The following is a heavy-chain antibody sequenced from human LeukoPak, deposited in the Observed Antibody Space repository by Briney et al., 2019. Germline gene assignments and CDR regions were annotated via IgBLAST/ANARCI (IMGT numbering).Heavy chain of an antibody. CDR2: IYYSGST. CDR3: ARHASYYYDSSGYPRMDV. J-gene: IGHJ6*04. D-gene: IGHD3-22*01. CDR1: GGSINSYY. Sequence: PSETLSLTCTVSGGSINSYYWSWIRQPPGKGLEWIGYIYYSGSTNYNPSLKSRVTISVDTSKNQFSLKLSSVTAADTAVYYCARHASYYYDSSGYPRMDVWGKGTTVTVSS. V-gene: IGHV4-59*08.